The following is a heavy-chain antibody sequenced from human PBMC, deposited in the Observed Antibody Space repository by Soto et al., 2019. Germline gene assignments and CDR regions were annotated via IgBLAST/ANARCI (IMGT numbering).Heavy chain of an antibody. D-gene: IGHD3-22*01. V-gene: IGHV1-3*01. CDR3: ARDVDTSSHYSWFDP. CDR1: GYTFTSYP. J-gene: IGHJ5*02. CDR2: INAGNGDT. Sequence: ASVKVSCKASGYTFTSYPMHWVRQAPGQGLEWMGWINAGNGDTKYSQKFQGRVTITKNTLYLQMNSLRADDTALYYCARDVDTSSHYSWFDPWGQGTLVTVSS.